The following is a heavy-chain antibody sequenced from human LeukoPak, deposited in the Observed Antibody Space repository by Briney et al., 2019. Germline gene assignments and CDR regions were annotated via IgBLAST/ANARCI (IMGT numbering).Heavy chain of an antibody. J-gene: IGHJ4*02. CDR1: GFTFSSYW. D-gene: IGHD2-21*02. CDR2: INSDGSST. Sequence: GGSLRLSCEASGFTFSSYWMHWVRQAPGKGLEWVSRINSDGSSTNYADSVKGRFTISSDNAKNTLYLQMNSLRAEDTAVYYCARAMVTGRRYVDYWGQGTLVTVSS. CDR3: ARAMVTGRRYVDY. V-gene: IGHV3-74*01.